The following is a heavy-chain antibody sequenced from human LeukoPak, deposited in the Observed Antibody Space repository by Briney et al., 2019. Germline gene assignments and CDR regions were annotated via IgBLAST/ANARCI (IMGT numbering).Heavy chain of an antibody. CDR1: ECGFSSYD. CDR2: ISGDGAT. Sequence: GGGLMLACAASECGFSSYDVGWVRQTLEKGLEWVSSISGDGATFYADSVKGRFTISRDESKNALYLQMSSLRADDTAIYYCAKGPNFGSWRAVDYWGQGSLVTVSS. CDR3: AKGPNFGSWRAVDY. V-gene: IGHV3-23*01. J-gene: IGHJ4*02. D-gene: IGHD3-10*01.